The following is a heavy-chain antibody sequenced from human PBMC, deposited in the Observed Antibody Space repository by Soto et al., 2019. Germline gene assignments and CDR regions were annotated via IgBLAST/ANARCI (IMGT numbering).Heavy chain of an antibody. J-gene: IGHJ6*02. V-gene: IGHV3-64*01. Sequence: GGSLRLSCAASGFTFSSYAMHWVRQAPGKGLEYVSAISSNGGSTYYANSVKGRFTISRDNSKNTLYLQMGSLRAEDMAVYYCARDSCSSTSCYQDYYYGMDVWGQGTTVTVSS. CDR3: ARDSCSSTSCYQDYYYGMDV. CDR2: ISSNGGST. CDR1: GFTFSSYA. D-gene: IGHD2-2*01.